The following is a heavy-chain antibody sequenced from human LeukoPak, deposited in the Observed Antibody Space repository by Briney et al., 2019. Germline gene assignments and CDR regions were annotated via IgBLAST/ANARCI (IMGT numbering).Heavy chain of an antibody. CDR1: GGSISHYY. J-gene: IGHJ6*02. CDR3: AREDPQTRVPEGMDV. Sequence: SETLSRTCTVSGGSISHYYWSWIRQRPGKGLEWIGYIYYSGTTNYNPSLKSRVTISVDTSKNQFSLKLNSVTAADTAVYYCAREDPQTRVPEGMDVWGQGTTVTVSS. V-gene: IGHV4-59*01. D-gene: IGHD4/OR15-4a*01. CDR2: IYYSGTT.